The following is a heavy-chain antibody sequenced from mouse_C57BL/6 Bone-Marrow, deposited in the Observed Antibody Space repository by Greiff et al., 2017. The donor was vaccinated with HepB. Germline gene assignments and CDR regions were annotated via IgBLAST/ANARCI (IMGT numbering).Heavy chain of an antibody. CDR3: ARIWGSSYDYAMDY. CDR2: INPNNGGT. V-gene: IGHV1-26*01. J-gene: IGHJ4*01. Sequence: EVQLQQSGPELVKPGASVKISCKASGYTFTDYYMNWVKQSHGKSLEWIGDINPNNGGTSYNQKFKGKATLTVDKSSSTAYMELRSLTSEDSAVYYCARIWGSSYDYAMDYWGQGTSVTVSS. CDR1: GYTFTDYY. D-gene: IGHD1-1*01.